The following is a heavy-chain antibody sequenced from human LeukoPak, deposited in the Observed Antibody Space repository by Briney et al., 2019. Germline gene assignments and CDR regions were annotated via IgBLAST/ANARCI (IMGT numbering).Heavy chain of an antibody. V-gene: IGHV4-4*07. J-gene: IGHJ3*02. CDR3: ARGGLRYFDWPMGTHAFDI. CDR2: IYTSGST. D-gene: IGHD3-9*01. Sequence: SETLSLTCTVSGGSISSYYWSWIRQPAGKGLEWIGRIYTSGSTNYNPSLKSRVTMSVDTSKNQFSLKLSSVTAADTAVYYCARGGLRYFDWPMGTHAFDIWGQGTMVTVSS. CDR1: GGSISSYY.